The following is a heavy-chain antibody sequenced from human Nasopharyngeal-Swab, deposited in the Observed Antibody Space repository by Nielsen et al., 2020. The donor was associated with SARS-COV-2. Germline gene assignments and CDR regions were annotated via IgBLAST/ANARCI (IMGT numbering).Heavy chain of an antibody. D-gene: IGHD6-19*01. V-gene: IGHV4-30-2*01. CDR2: IYHSGST. CDR1: GGSISSGGYS. J-gene: IGHJ4*02. Sequence: SETLSLTCAVSGGSISSGGYSWSWIRQPPGKGLEWIGYIYHSGSTYYNPSLKSRVTISVDRSKNQFSLKLSSVTAADTAMYYCVRSPGWYYYDSWGQGILVTVSS. CDR3: VRSPGWYYYDS.